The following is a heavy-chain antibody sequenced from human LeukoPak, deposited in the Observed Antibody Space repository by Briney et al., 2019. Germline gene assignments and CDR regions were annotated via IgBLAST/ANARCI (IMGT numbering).Heavy chain of an antibody. D-gene: IGHD2-21*02. CDR1: GFTFNKCA. Sequence: GGSLRLSCVVSGFTFNKCAMSWVRQAPGKGLEWVSVISESGDKTLYAGSVRGRFTISRDNSKNTLSLQMNSLRAEDTALYYCAKGDDGDWSAFDFWGQGTMVTVS. J-gene: IGHJ3*01. CDR3: AKGDDGDWSAFDF. V-gene: IGHV3-23*01. CDR2: ISESGDKT.